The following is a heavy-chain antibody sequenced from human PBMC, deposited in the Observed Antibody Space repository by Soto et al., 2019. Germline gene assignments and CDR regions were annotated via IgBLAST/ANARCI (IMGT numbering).Heavy chain of an antibody. D-gene: IGHD3-10*01. CDR2: INHSGST. Sequence: ASETLSLTCAVYGGSFSGYYWSWIRQPPGKGLEWIGEINHSGSTNYNPSLKSRVTISVDTSKNQFSLKLSSVTAADTAVYYCVRGFPYGSGSYWFDPWGQGTLVTVSS. V-gene: IGHV4-34*01. CDR1: GGSFSGYY. J-gene: IGHJ5*02. CDR3: VRGFPYGSGSYWFDP.